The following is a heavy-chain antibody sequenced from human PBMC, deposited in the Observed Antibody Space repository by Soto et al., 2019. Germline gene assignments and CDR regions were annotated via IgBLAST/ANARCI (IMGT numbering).Heavy chain of an antibody. CDR3: ARAKFAITIFGVVSRVNWFDP. Sequence: SLKVSCKASVGTFSSYAISWVRQAPGQGLEWMGGIIPIFGTANYAQKFQGRVTITADESTSTAYMELSSLRSEDTAVYYCARAKFAITIFGVVSRVNWFDPWGQGTLVTVSS. V-gene: IGHV1-69*13. D-gene: IGHD3-3*01. J-gene: IGHJ5*02. CDR2: IIPIFGTA. CDR1: VGTFSSYA.